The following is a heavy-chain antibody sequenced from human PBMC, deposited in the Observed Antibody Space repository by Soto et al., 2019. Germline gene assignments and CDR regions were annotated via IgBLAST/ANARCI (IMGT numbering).Heavy chain of an antibody. Sequence: HPGGSLRLSCAASGFTFSSYEMNWVRQAPGKGLEWVSYISSSGSTIYYADSVKGRFTISRDNAKNSLYLQMNSLRAEDTAVYYCARWELLRWGYFDYWGQGTLVTVSS. CDR1: GFTFSSYE. CDR3: ARWELLRWGYFDY. CDR2: ISSSGSTI. V-gene: IGHV3-48*03. J-gene: IGHJ4*02. D-gene: IGHD1-26*01.